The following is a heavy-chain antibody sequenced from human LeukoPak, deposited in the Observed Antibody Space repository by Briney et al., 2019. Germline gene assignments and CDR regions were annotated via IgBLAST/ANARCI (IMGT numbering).Heavy chain of an antibody. CDR3: ARFARPGKSSRGFDY. V-gene: IGHV5-51*01. Sequence: GESLKISCKGSGYSFTNYWIGWVRQMPGKGLEWMGIIYPGDSDTSYSPSFQGQVTISVDKSISTAYVQWSSLKASDTAMYYCARFARPGKSSRGFDYWGQGTLVTVSS. CDR1: GYSFTNYW. J-gene: IGHJ4*02. CDR2: IYPGDSDT. D-gene: IGHD6-6*01.